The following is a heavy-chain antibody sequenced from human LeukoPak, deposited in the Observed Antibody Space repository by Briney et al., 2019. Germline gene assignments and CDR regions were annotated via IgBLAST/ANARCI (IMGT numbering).Heavy chain of an antibody. CDR3: ARGVHFGVVLKKPRAFDI. CDR2: MNPNSGNT. Sequence: ASVTVSCKASGYTFTSYDINWVRQATGQGLEWMGWMNPNSGNTGYAQKFQGRVTITRNTSISAAYMELSSLRSEDTAVYYCARGVHFGVVLKKPRAFDIWGQGTMVTVSS. V-gene: IGHV1-8*03. CDR1: GYTFTSYD. J-gene: IGHJ3*02. D-gene: IGHD3-3*01.